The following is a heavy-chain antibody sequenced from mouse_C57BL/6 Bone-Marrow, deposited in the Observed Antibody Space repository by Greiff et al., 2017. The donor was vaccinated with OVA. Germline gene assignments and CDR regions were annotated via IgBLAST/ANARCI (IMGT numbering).Heavy chain of an antibody. CDR2: ISNGGGST. Sequence: EVHLVESGGGLVQPGGSLKLSCAASGFTFSDYYMYWVRQTPEKRLEWVAYISNGGGSTYYPDTVKGRFTISRDNAKNTLYLQMSRLKSEDTAMYYCARHRAGHEANWDWYFDVWGTGTTVTVSS. D-gene: IGHD4-1*01. V-gene: IGHV5-12*01. CDR1: GFTFSDYY. CDR3: ARHRAGHEANWDWYFDV. J-gene: IGHJ1*03.